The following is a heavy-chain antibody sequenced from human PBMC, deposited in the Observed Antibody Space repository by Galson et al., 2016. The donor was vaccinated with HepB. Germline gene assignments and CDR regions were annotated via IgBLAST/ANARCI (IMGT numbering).Heavy chain of an antibody. D-gene: IGHD3-9*01. CDR2: ISGSGGST. V-gene: IGHV3-23*01. CDR1: GFTFSSYA. Sequence: SLRLSCAASGFTFSSYAMSWVRQAPGKGLEWVSAISGSGGSTYYADSVKGRFTISRDNSKNTLYLRMNSLRAEDTAVYYCARYYDILTGYSNYGMDVWGQGTTVTVSS. J-gene: IGHJ6*02. CDR3: ARYYDILTGYSNYGMDV.